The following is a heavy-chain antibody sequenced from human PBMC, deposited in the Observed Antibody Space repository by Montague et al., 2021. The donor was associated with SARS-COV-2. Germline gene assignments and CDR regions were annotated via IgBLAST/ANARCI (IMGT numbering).Heavy chain of an antibody. D-gene: IGHD3-9*01. CDR2: ISYDGSNK. CDR1: GFTFSSYA. V-gene: IGHV3-30-3*01. Sequence: SRSLSFSASGFTFSSYAMHWVRQAPGKGLEWVAVISYDGSNKYYADSVKGRFTISRDNSKNTLYLQMNSLRAEDTAVYYCARVEEKYYDILTGYYNPHYYYYGMDVWGQGTTVTVSS. J-gene: IGHJ6*02. CDR3: ARVEEKYYDILTGYYNPHYYYYGMDV.